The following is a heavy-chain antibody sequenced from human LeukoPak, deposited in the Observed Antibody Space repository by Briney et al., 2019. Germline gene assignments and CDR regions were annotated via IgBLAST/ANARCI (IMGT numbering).Heavy chain of an antibody. D-gene: IGHD6-13*01. Sequence: GGSLRLSCAASEFTFSSYAMHWVRQAPGKGLEWVAVISYDGSNKYYADSVKGRFTISRDNSKNTLYLQMNSLRAEDTAVYYCARIAAAVWYYFDYWGQGTLVTVSS. V-gene: IGHV3-30*04. CDR1: EFTFSSYA. J-gene: IGHJ4*02. CDR3: ARIAAAVWYYFDY. CDR2: ISYDGSNK.